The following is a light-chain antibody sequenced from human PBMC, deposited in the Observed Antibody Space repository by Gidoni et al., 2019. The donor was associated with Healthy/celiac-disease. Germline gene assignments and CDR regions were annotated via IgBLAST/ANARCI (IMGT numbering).Light chain of an antibody. CDR3: QSADSSGTYV. Sequence: SYELTQPPSVSVSPGQTARITCAGDALPKQYAYWYQQTPGQAPVLVISKDSERPSGIPERCSGSSSGTTVTLTISGVQAEDEADYYCQSADSSGTYVFGTGTKVTVL. J-gene: IGLJ1*01. CDR2: KDS. V-gene: IGLV3-25*02. CDR1: ALPKQY.